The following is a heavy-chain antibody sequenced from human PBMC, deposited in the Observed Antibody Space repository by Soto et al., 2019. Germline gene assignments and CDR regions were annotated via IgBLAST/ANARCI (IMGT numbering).Heavy chain of an antibody. CDR2: TYYRSKWYH. CDR3: GRLVGNSWIDY. J-gene: IGHJ4*02. CDR1: GDSVSSNRAT. Sequence: QVQLQQSGPGLVKPSQTLSLTCAISGDSVSSNRATWNWFRQSPSRGLEWLGRTYYRSKWYHDYAVSLNGRGTINPDTSQNQFSLHLTSVTPEDPAVYSCGRLVGNSWIDYWGQGTLVTVSS. V-gene: IGHV6-1*01. D-gene: IGHD6-13*01.